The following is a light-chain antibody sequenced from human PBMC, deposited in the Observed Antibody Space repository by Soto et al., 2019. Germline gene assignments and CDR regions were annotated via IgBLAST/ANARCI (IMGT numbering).Light chain of an antibody. CDR3: QQLNSYPIT. Sequence: IQLTQSPSSLSASVGDSVTITCRASQGISSFLAWYQQKPGKAPTLLIYAASTLKSGVPSRFSGSGSGTDFTLTISSLQPEDFATYFCQQLNSYPITFGQGTRLEIK. V-gene: IGKV1-9*01. CDR1: QGISSF. J-gene: IGKJ5*01. CDR2: AAS.